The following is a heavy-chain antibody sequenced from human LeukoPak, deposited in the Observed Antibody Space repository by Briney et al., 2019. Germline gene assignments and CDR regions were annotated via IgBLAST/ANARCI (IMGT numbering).Heavy chain of an antibody. D-gene: IGHD4-11*01. CDR1: GGSISSYY. V-gene: IGHV4-59*08. CDR3: ARHRFNYVLAPFDY. CDR2: IYYSGST. Sequence: PSETLSLTCTVSGGSISSYYWSWIRQPPGKGLEWIGYIYYSGSTNYNPSLKSRVTIFVDTSKNQFSLKLSSVTAADTAVYYCARHRFNYVLAPFDYWGQGSLVTVSS. J-gene: IGHJ4*02.